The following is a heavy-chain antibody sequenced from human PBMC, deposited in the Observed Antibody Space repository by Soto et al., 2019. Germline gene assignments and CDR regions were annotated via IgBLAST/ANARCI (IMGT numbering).Heavy chain of an antibody. CDR1: GFTFSTYW. CDR3: ARDPHYYYYGMDV. J-gene: IGHJ6*02. V-gene: IGHV3-7*01. CDR2: IKPDGSEK. Sequence: GGSLRLSCAASGFTFSTYWMSWVRQAPGKGLEWVANIKPDGSEKWYVDSVKGRFTISRDNAKNSLYLQMNSLRDEDTAVYYCARDPHYYYYGMDVWGQGTTVTVSS.